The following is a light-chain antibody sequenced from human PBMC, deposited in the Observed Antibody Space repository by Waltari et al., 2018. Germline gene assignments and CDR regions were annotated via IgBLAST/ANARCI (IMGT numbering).Light chain of an antibody. CDR2: LGS. CDR3: MQALQTPPT. V-gene: IGKV2-28*01. CDR1: QSLLHSNGYNY. J-gene: IGKJ5*01. Sequence: DIVMTKAPLSLPVTPGEPASISCRSSQSLLHSNGYNYLDWYLQKPGQSPPLLIYLGSYRASGVPDRFSGSGSGTDCTLKISRVEAEDVGVYYCMQALQTPPTFGQGTRLEIK.